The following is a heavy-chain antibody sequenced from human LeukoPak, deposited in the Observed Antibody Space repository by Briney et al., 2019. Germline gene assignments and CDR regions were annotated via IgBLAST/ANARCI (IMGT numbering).Heavy chain of an antibody. D-gene: IGHD3-22*01. Sequence: GGSLRLSCAASGFTVSRNYMTWVRQAPGKGLEWVSVIYSGGSTYYADSVKGRFTISRDDSKNTLYLQMNSLRAEDTAVYYCAGTIVGKWAIDYWGQGTLVTVSS. CDR2: IYSGGST. CDR1: GFTVSRNY. CDR3: AGTIVGKWAIDY. V-gene: IGHV3-53*01. J-gene: IGHJ4*02.